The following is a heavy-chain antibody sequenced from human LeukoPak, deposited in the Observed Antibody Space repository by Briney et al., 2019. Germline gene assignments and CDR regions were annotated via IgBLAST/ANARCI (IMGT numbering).Heavy chain of an antibody. Sequence: PSETLSLTCTVSGGSISSYYWSWIRQPPGKGLEWIGYIYYSGSTNYNPSLKSRVTISVDTSKNQFSLKLSSVTAADTAVYYCARASSCCSCSSTSCYIDYYYYMDVWGKGTTVTVSS. CDR1: GGSISSYY. CDR2: IYYSGST. J-gene: IGHJ6*03. D-gene: IGHD2-2*02. CDR3: ARASSCCSCSSTSCYIDYYYYMDV. V-gene: IGHV4-59*01.